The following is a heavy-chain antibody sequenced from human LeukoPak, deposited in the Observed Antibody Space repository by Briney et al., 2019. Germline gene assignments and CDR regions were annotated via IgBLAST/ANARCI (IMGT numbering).Heavy chain of an antibody. CDR2: IYYSGST. J-gene: IGHJ4*02. D-gene: IGHD6-19*01. V-gene: IGHV4-39*02. CDR3: ARDLGWYGLRDFDY. Sequence: SETLSLTCIVSGGSISSSSYYWGWIRQPPGKGLEWIGSIYYSGSTYYNPSLKSRVTISVDTSKNQFSLKLSSVTAADTAVYYCARDLGWYGLRDFDYWGQGTLVTVSS. CDR1: GGSISSSSYY.